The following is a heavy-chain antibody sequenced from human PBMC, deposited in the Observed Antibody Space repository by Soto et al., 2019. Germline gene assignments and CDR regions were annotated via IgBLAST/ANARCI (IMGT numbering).Heavy chain of an antibody. V-gene: IGHV4-59*01. CDR3: AREHCSGTSCFPGEWFDP. CDR2: VYYSGDT. CDR1: GGSISYYY. D-gene: IGHD2-2*01. Sequence: SETLSLTCTVSGGSISYYYWSWIRQPPGKGLEWIGYVYYSGDTNYNPSLKSRVTISVDTSKNHFSLKLSSVTAADTAVYYCAREHCSGTSCFPGEWFDPWGQGTLVTVSS. J-gene: IGHJ5*02.